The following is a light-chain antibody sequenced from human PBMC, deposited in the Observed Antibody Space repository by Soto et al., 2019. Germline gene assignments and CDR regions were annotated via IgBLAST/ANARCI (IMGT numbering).Light chain of an antibody. Sequence: EIVMTQSPATLSVSLRERVTLSCRASQSVSSYLAWYQQKPGQAPRLLISDASTRATDIPDRFSGSGSGTDFTLTISSQQSTDLAVYYCLQYSTWPPLYTFGQGTKLEIK. J-gene: IGKJ2*01. CDR3: LQYSTWPPLYT. CDR1: QSVSSY. CDR2: DAS. V-gene: IGKV3-15*01.